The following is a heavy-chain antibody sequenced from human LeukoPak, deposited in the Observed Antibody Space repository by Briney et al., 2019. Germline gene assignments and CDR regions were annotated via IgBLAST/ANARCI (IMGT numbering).Heavy chain of an antibody. CDR1: GVSISSGSYY. J-gene: IGHJ6*02. CDR2: IYNSGTT. CDR3: AITPYYYYGMDV. V-gene: IGHV4-31*03. Sequence: SETLSLTCTVSGVSISSGSYYWSWIRQHPGKGLEWVGYIYNSGTTYYNPSLKSRVTISVDTSKNQFSLKLSSVTAADTAVYYCAITPYYYYGMDVWGQGTTVTVSS.